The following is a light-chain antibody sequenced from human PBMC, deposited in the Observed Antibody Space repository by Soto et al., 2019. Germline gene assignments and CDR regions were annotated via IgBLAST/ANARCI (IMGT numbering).Light chain of an antibody. CDR2: EVS. V-gene: IGLV2-23*02. CDR3: CSYAGSSTHYV. CDR1: SSDVGSYNL. Sequence: QSALPQPASVSGSPGQSITISCTGTSSDVGSYNLVSWYQQHPGKAPKLMIYEVSKRPSGVSNRFSGSKSGNTASLTISGLQAEDEADYYCCSYAGSSTHYVFGTGTKSPS. J-gene: IGLJ1*01.